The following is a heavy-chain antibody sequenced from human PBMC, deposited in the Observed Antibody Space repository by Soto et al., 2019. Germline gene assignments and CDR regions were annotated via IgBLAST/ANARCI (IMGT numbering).Heavy chain of an antibody. J-gene: IGHJ6*02. CDR1: GGSISSGGYY. V-gene: IGHV4-31*03. CDR2: IYYSGST. Sequence: SETLSLTCTVSGGSISSGGYYWSWIRQHPGKGLEWIWYIYYSGSTYYNPSLKSRVTISVDTSKNQFSLKLISVTAADAAVYYCSRGPYYDFCRTPAGGYYYGMDVWGQGTTVTVSS. D-gene: IGHD3-3*01. CDR3: SRGPYYDFCRTPAGGYYYGMDV.